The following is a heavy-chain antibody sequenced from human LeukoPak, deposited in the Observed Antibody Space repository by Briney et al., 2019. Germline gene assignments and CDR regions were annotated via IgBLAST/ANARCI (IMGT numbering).Heavy chain of an antibody. CDR1: GFTVSSNY. CDR3: AKNAQWESSGFDY. Sequence: PGGSLRLSCAASGFTVSSNYMSWVRQAPGKGLEWVSVIYSGGSTYYADSVKGRFTISRDNSKNTLYLQTNSLRAEDTAVYYCAKNAQWESSGFDYWGQGTLVTVSS. CDR2: IYSGGST. V-gene: IGHV3-53*05. D-gene: IGHD1-26*01. J-gene: IGHJ4*02.